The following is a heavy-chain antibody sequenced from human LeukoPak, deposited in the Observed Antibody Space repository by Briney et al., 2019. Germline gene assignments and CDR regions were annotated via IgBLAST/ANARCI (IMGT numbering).Heavy chain of an antibody. D-gene: IGHD3-22*01. CDR2: IGGSAGST. CDR1: GFTFSSYA. Sequence: PGGSLRLSCAASGFTFSSYAMSWVRQAPGKGLEWVSAIGGSAGSTYYADSVKGRFTISRDNSENTLYLQMNSLRAEDTAVYYCAKVRYDSSGYVDYWGQGALVTVSS. V-gene: IGHV3-23*01. J-gene: IGHJ4*02. CDR3: AKVRYDSSGYVDY.